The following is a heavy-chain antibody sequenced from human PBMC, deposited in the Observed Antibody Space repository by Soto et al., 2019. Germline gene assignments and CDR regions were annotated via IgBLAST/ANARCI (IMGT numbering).Heavy chain of an antibody. Sequence: PSQTLSLTCAISGDSVSSNSAAWNWIRQSPSRGLEWLGRTYYRSKWYNDYAVSVKSRITINPDTSKNQFSLQLNSVTPEDTAVYYCSQGRSVVPAAIALPPQSREYYYYGMDVWGQGTTVTVSS. CDR1: GDSVSSNSAA. CDR2: TYYRSKWYN. V-gene: IGHV6-1*01. J-gene: IGHJ6*02. D-gene: IGHD2-2*02. CDR3: SQGRSVVPAAIALPPQSREYYYYGMDV.